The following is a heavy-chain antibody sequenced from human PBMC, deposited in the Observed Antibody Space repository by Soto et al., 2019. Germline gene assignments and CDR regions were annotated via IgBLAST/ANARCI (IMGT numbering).Heavy chain of an antibody. D-gene: IGHD3-16*01. J-gene: IGHJ6*02. V-gene: IGHV3-64*01. CDR1: GFTFSSYA. CDR2: ISSNGGST. CDR3: AKERLRYYYGMDV. Sequence: PGGSLRLSCAASGFTFSSYAMHWVRQAPGKGLEYVSAISSNGGSTYYANSVKGRFTISRDNSKNTLYLQMNSLRAEDTAVYYSAKERLRYYYGMDVWGQGTTVTVSS.